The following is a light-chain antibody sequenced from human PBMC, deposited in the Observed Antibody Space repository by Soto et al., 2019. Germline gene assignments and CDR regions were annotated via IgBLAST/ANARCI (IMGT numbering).Light chain of an antibody. CDR3: QQLNSYPLT. J-gene: IGKJ4*01. CDR2: AAS. CDR1: QGISSY. Sequence: DIQLTQSPSFLSASVGDRVTITCRASQGISSYLAWYQQKPGKAPKLLIYAASTLQSGIPSRFSGSGSCTEFTLTISSLQPEDFATYYCQQLNSYPLTFGGGTKVEIK. V-gene: IGKV1-9*01.